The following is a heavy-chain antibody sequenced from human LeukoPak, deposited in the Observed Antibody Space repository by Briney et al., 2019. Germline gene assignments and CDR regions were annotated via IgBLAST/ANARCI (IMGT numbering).Heavy chain of an antibody. V-gene: IGHV1-2*02. D-gene: IGHD2-21*01. J-gene: IGHJ5*02. CDR1: GYSFTGYY. CDR2: INPNSGGT. Sequence: ASVKVSCKASGYSFTGYYIHWVRQAPRQGLEWMGWINPNSGGTNYAQKFQGRVTMTSDTSISTAYMEVSRLRSDDTAVYYCAKVIAGSPGLDPWGQGTLVTVSP. CDR3: AKVIAGSPGLDP.